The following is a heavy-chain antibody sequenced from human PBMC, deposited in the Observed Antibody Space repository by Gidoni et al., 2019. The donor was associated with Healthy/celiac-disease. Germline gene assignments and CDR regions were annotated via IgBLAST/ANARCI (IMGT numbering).Heavy chain of an antibody. CDR1: GGSFSGYY. V-gene: IGHV4-34*01. Sequence: QVQLQQWGAGLLKPSETLSLTCAVYGGSFSGYYWSWIRQPPGKGLEWIGEINHSGSTNYNPSLKSRVTISVDTSKNQFSLKLSSVTAADTAVYYCASRLVRGGPDYWGQGTLVTVSS. CDR3: ASRLVRGGPDY. CDR2: INHSGST. D-gene: IGHD3-10*01. J-gene: IGHJ4*02.